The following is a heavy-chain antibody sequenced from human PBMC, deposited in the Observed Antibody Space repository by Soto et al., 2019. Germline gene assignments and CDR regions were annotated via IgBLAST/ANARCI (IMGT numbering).Heavy chain of an antibody. CDR2: IMPIFRTP. D-gene: IGHD1-26*01. CDR1: GGTFSNSA. V-gene: IGHV1-69*12. J-gene: IGHJ6*02. Sequence: QVQLEQSGAEVKKPGSSVKVSCKASGGTFSNSAISWVRQAPGQGLEWLGGIMPIFRTPDYAQKFQGRVTITADESSSTAYMALSGLRYGDTAIYYCARDKDRLQLGGNYYYMLDVWGQGTTVTVSS. CDR3: ARDKDRLQLGGNYYYMLDV.